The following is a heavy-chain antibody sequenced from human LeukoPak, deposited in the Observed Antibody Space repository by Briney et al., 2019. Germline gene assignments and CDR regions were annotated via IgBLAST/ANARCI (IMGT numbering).Heavy chain of an antibody. V-gene: IGHV3-30*02. J-gene: IGHJ3*02. D-gene: IGHD3-10*01. Sequence: GGFLRLSCAAAGFNFRSSGMHWVRQTPGKGLEWVAFIQYDESQKYYADSVKGRFTISRDNLKNTVSLQMNSLRTEDTALYFCARARGLLWFGELWSEGDAFDIWGQGTMVTVSS. CDR1: GFNFRSSG. CDR3: ARARGLLWFGELWSEGDAFDI. CDR2: IQYDESQK.